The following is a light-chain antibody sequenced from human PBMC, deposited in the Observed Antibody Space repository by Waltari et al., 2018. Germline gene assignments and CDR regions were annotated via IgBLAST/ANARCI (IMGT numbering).Light chain of an antibody. CDR2: GAS. CDR3: QQYDNWLGT. J-gene: IGKJ1*01. V-gene: IGKV3-15*01. Sequence: EIVMTQSPATLSVFPGERATLSCRASQTIRSNLAWYQLKPGQAPRLLIYGASTRATVIPARFSGSGSGTEFTLTISRLQSEDFAVYFCQQYDNWLGTFGQGTKVEIK. CDR1: QTIRSN.